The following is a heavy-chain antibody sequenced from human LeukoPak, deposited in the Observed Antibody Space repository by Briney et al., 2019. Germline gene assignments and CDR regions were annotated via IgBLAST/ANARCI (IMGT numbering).Heavy chain of an antibody. Sequence: PGGSLRLSCVASGFTFSSYGIHWVRQAPGKGLEWVAVISYDGSKKDYAESVKGRFTSSRDNSKNTLYLQMNSLRGEDTAVYYCAKEGDYYGSGSYRDGFDIWGQGTRATVSS. J-gene: IGHJ3*02. D-gene: IGHD3-10*01. CDR2: ISYDGSKK. CDR3: AKEGDYYGSGSYRDGFDI. CDR1: GFTFSSYG. V-gene: IGHV3-30*18.